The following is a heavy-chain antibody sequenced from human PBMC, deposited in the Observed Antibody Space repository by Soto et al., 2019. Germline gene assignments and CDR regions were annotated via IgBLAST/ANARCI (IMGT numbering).Heavy chain of an antibody. CDR2: IWYDGSNK. V-gene: IGHV3-33*01. Sequence: QVQLVESGGGVVQPGRSLRLSCAASGFTFSNYGMHWVRQAPGKGLEWVAVIWYDGSNKYYADSVKGRFTISRDNSKNTRYRQKNSLRAEDTAVYYCARDGYCSGGSCYSVPVFDYWGQGTLVTVSS. D-gene: IGHD2-15*01. CDR3: ARDGYCSGGSCYSVPVFDY. J-gene: IGHJ4*02. CDR1: GFTFSNYG.